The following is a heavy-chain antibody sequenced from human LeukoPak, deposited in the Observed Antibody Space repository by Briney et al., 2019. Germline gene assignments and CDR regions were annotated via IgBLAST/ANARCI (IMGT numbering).Heavy chain of an antibody. CDR1: GFTFSNYA. Sequence: GGSLRLSCTVSGFTFSNYAMNWGRQAPGKGREWVSGLSGSGVRTDYADSVKGRFTVSRDISKDTLYLQMNDLRAEDTAVYYCAKAEGYSTGWFSYWGQGTLVTVSS. CDR3: AKAEGYSTGWFSY. CDR2: LSGSGVRT. D-gene: IGHD6-19*01. J-gene: IGHJ4*02. V-gene: IGHV3-23*01.